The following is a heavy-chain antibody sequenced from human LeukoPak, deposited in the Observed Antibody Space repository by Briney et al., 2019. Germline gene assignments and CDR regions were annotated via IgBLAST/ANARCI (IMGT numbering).Heavy chain of an antibody. Sequence: SETLSLTCTVSGGSISSYYWSWIRQPPGKGLEWIGYIYYSGSTNYNPSLKSRVTISVDTSKNQFSLKLSSVTAADMAVYYCARLLPGSGSYYRGDAFDIWGQGTMVTVSS. CDR3: ARLLPGSGSYYRGDAFDI. V-gene: IGHV4-59*08. J-gene: IGHJ3*02. CDR1: GGSISSYY. D-gene: IGHD3-10*01. CDR2: IYYSGST.